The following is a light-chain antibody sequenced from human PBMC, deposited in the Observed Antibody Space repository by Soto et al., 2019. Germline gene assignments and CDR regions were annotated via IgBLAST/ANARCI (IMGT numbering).Light chain of an antibody. V-gene: IGLV2-18*02. CDR3: SSYTSSSTYV. CDR1: SSDVGSSNG. J-gene: IGLJ1*01. CDR2: DVS. Sequence: QSALTQPPSVSGSPGQSVAISCTGTSSDVGSSNGVSWYQQPPSTAPKLMIYDVSNRPSGVPDRFSGSKSGNTASLTISGLQAEYEADYYCSSYTSSSTYVFGSGTKLTVL.